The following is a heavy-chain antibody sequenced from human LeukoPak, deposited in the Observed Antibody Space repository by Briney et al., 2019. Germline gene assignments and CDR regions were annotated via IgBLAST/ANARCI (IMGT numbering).Heavy chain of an antibody. Sequence: GGSLRLSCAASGFTFSSHAVHWVRQAPGKGLEWVAVISNDGNNKNYGDSVKGRFTISRDNSKNTLYLLMNSLRADDTAVYYCARGQYCSGTSCYAYYYYYNMDVWGQGTTVTVSS. D-gene: IGHD2-2*01. J-gene: IGHJ6*02. CDR1: GFTFSSHA. CDR3: ARGQYCSGTSCYAYYYYYNMDV. V-gene: IGHV3-30*04. CDR2: ISNDGNNK.